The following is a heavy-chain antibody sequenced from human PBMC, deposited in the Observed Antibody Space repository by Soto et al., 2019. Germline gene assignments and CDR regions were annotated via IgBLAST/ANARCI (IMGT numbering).Heavy chain of an antibody. V-gene: IGHV4-38-2*01. CDR2: IYHSGST. CDR3: ARAGRYSSGWYVQY. D-gene: IGHD6-19*01. J-gene: IGHJ4*02. CDR1: GYSISSGYY. Sequence: SSETLSLTCAVSGYSISSGYYWGWIRQPPGKGLEWIGSIYHSGSTYYSPSLKSRVTISVDTSKNQFSLKLSSVTAADTAVYYCARAGRYSSGWYVQYWGQGTLVTVS.